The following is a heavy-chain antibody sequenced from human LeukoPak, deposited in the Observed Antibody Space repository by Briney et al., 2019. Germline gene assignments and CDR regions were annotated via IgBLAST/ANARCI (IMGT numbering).Heavy chain of an antibody. CDR2: INPNSGGT. D-gene: IGHD3-22*01. J-gene: IGHJ5*02. CDR1: GYTFTGYY. CDR3: ARLTYYYYDSSGHNWFDP. Sequence: ASVKVSCKASGYTFTGYYMHWVRQAPGQGLEWMGRINPNSGGTNYAQKFQGRVTMTRDTSISTAYMELSRLRSDDTAVYYCARLTYYYYDSSGHNWFDPWGQGTLVAVSS. V-gene: IGHV1-2*06.